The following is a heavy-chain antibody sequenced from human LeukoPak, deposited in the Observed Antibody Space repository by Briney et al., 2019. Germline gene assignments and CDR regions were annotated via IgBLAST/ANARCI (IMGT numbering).Heavy chain of an antibody. D-gene: IGHD3-16*02. J-gene: IGHJ4*02. V-gene: IGHV4-34*01. CDR3: ARGHHDYVWGSYRYTRGFDY. CDR2: INHSGST. CDR1: GGSFSGYY. Sequence: PSETLSLTCAVYGGSFSGYYWSWIRQPPGKGLEWIGEINHSGSTNYNPSLKSRVTISVDTSKNQLSLKLSSVTAADTAVYYCARGHHDYVWGSYRYTRGFDYWGQGTLVTVSS.